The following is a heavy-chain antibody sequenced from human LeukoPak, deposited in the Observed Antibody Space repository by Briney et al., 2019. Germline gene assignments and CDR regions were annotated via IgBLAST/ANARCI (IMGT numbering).Heavy chain of an antibody. V-gene: IGHV3-21*01. Sequence: GGSLRLSCAASGFTFSRYSMNWVRQAPGKGLEWVSSISSSRSYIYYADSVKGRFTISRDNAENSLYLQMNSLRAEDTAVYYCARVQTYYDILTGYYWGYYFDYWGQGTLATVSS. J-gene: IGHJ4*02. CDR2: ISSSRSYI. CDR1: GFTFSRYS. D-gene: IGHD3-9*01. CDR3: ARVQTYYDILTGYYWGYYFDY.